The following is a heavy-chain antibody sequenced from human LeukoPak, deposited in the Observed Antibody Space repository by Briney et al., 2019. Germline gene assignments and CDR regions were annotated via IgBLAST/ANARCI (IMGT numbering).Heavy chain of an antibody. CDR2: IYVGDSDT. V-gene: IGHV5-51*01. J-gene: IGHJ4*02. D-gene: IGHD6-19*01. CDR1: GFNFNTYW. CDR3: ARLGSGHSDYFDY. Sequence: GESLKISCKAFGFNFNTYWIGWARQMPGKGLEWMGIIYVGDSDTRYSPSFQGQVTISADRSLTTAYLQWSGLKASDTAMYYCARLGSGHSDYFDYWGQGTLVTVSS.